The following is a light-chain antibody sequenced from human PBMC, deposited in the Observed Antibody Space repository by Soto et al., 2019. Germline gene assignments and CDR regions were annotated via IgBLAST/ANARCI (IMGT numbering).Light chain of an antibody. V-gene: IGKV1-9*01. Sequence: DIQLTQSPSFLSASVGDRVTITCRASQGISSYLAWYQQKPGKAPKLLIYAASTLQSGVPSRFSGSGSGTEFPLTISSLQPEDFATYYCQQLNSYPVTFGPRTKVDIK. J-gene: IGKJ3*01. CDR1: QGISSY. CDR3: QQLNSYPVT. CDR2: AAS.